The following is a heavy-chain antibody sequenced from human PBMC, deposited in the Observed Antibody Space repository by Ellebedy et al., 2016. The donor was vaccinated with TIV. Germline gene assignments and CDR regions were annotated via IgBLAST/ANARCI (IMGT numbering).Heavy chain of an antibody. V-gene: IGHV3-66*04. CDR2: LYTSGYT. Sequence: GESLKISCAASGFTVSGDYMSWVRQAPGKGLEWVSTLYTSGYTNYADSVKGRFTISRDISKNTVNLEMNSLRVEDTAVYYCARHDWFDPWGQGTLVTVSS. J-gene: IGHJ5*02. CDR3: ARHDWFDP. CDR1: GFTVSGDY.